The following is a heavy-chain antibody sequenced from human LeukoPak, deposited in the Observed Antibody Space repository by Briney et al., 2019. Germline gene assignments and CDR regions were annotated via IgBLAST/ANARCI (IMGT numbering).Heavy chain of an antibody. Sequence: SQTLSLTCTVSGGSISSGDYYWSWIRQPPGKGLEWIGYIYYSGSTYYNPSLKSRVTISVDTSKNQFSLKLSSVTAADTAVYYCARRIPVAGLFDYWGQGTLVTVSS. V-gene: IGHV4-30-4*01. D-gene: IGHD6-19*01. CDR2: IYYSGST. CDR1: GGSISSGDYY. CDR3: ARRIPVAGLFDY. J-gene: IGHJ4*02.